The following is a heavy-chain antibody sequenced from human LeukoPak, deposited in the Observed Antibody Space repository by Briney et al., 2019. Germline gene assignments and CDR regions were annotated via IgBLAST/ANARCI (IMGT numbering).Heavy chain of an antibody. CDR1: GFIFTDYD. Sequence: GGSLRLSCAASGFIFTDYDLHWVRQPPGKGLEWASVFGIAGDTYYADSVKGRFTISRDVAKNSLYLQMNNLRAGDTAVYYCERTNGGTYYDYWGQGTLVTVSS. J-gene: IGHJ4*02. CDR3: ERTNGGTYYDY. V-gene: IGHV3-13*01. D-gene: IGHD1-26*01. CDR2: FGIAGDT.